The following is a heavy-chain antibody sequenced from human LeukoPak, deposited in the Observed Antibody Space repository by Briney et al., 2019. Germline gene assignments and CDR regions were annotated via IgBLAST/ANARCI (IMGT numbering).Heavy chain of an antibody. CDR1: GFTVSSSF. J-gene: IGHJ4*02. D-gene: IGHD1-26*01. Sequence: GGSLRLSCVASGFTVSSSFMSWVRQSPGKGLEWVALIYSGGATHYADAVKGRFTIARDTSKNTVYLQMNSLRAEDTAVYYCARERSGSYYTFEYWGQGILVTVSS. CDR2: IYSGGAT. V-gene: IGHV3-66*02. CDR3: ARERSGSYYTFEY.